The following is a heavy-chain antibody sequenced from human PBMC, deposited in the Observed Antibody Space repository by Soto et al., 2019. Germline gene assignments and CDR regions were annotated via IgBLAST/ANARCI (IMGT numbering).Heavy chain of an antibody. D-gene: IGHD3-16*02. CDR1: GGSISSSSYY. J-gene: IGHJ6*02. Sequence: PSETLSLTCTVSGGSISSSSYYWGWIRQPPGKGLEWIGSIYYSGSTYYNPSLKSRVTISVDTSKNQFSLKLSSVTAADTAVYYCARHYQEYYYGMDVWGQGTTVTV. CDR2: IYYSGST. CDR3: ARHYQEYYYGMDV. V-gene: IGHV4-39*01.